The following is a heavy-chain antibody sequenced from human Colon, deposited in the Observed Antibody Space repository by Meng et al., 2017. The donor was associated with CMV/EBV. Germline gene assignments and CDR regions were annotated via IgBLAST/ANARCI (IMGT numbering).Heavy chain of an antibody. CDR3: ARDRLIGSGTGGLDV. Sequence: GESLKISCAASGFTFSSYWMHWVRQVPGKGLVWVSRIKSDGRSTNYADSVKGRFTISRDNAKNTVYLQMNSLRAEDTAVYYCARDRLIGSGTGGLDVWGQGTTVTVSS. J-gene: IGHJ6*02. D-gene: IGHD3-10*01. CDR2: IKSDGRST. V-gene: IGHV3-74*01. CDR1: GFTFSSYW.